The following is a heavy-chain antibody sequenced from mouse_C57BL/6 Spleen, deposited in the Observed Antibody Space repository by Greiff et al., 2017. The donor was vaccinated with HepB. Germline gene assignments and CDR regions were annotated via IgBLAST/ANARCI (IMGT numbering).Heavy chain of an antibody. D-gene: IGHD5-1-1*01. CDR3: ARIPGRYWYFDV. J-gene: IGHJ1*03. CDR1: GYTFTSYW. CDR2: IDPSDSYT. Sequence: QVQLQQSGAELVMPGASVKLSCKASGYTFTSYWMHWVKQRPGQGLEWIGEIDPSDSYTNYNQKFKGKSTLTVDKSSSTAYMQLSSLTSEDSAVYYCARIPGRYWYFDVWGTGTTVTVSS. V-gene: IGHV1-69*01.